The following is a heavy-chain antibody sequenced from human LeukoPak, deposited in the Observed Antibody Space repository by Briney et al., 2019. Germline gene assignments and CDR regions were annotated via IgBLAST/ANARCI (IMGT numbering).Heavy chain of an antibody. CDR2: IIPTFGTA. D-gene: IGHD1-26*01. CDR3: ARARYSGSYVRFDY. CDR1: GGTFSSYA. Sequence: SVKVSCKASGGTFSSYAISWVRQAPGQGLEWMGGIIPTFGTANYAQKFQGRVTIIADESTSTAYMELSSLRSEDTAVYYCARARYSGSYVRFDYWGQGALVTVSS. J-gene: IGHJ4*02. V-gene: IGHV1-69*13.